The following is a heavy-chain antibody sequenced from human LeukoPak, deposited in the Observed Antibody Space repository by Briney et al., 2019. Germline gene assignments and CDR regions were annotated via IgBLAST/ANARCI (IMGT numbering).Heavy chain of an antibody. CDR3: VREARESGGFDY. CDR2: VRYDGSSQ. Sequence: GGSLRLSCVASGFRLSRFGMHWVRQAPGKGLEWVSFVRYDGSSQHYADSVKGRFAISRDNAKNSLYLQMNSLRAEDTAVYYCVREARESGGFDYWGQGTLVTVSS. V-gene: IGHV3-30*02. J-gene: IGHJ4*02. D-gene: IGHD5-24*01. CDR1: GFRLSRFG.